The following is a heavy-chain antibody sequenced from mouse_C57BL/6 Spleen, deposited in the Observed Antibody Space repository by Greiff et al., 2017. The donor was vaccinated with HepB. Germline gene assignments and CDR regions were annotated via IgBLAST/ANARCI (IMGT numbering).Heavy chain of an antibody. V-gene: IGHV5-4*01. CDR3: ARVRLLLFWYFDV. J-gene: IGHJ1*03. CDR1: GFTFSSYA. CDR2: ISAGGSYT. Sequence: EVQRVESGGGLVKPGGSLKLSCAASGFTFSSYAMSWVRQTPEKRLEWVATISAGGSYTYYPDNVTGRFTISRDNAKNNLYLQLSHLKSEDTAMYYCARVRLLLFWYFDVWGTGTTVTVSS. D-gene: IGHD2-3*01.